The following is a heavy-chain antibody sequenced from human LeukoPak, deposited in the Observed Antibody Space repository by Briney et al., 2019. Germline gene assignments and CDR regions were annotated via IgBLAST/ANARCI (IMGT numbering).Heavy chain of an antibody. D-gene: IGHD3-16*01. Sequence: KSSETLSLTCTVSGGSISSSSYYWGWIRQPPGKGLEWIGSIYYSGSTYYNPSLKSRVTISVDTSKNQFSLKLSSVTAADTAVYYCARGFWGFLHYYYYYMDVWGKGTTVTVSS. CDR2: IYYSGST. CDR1: GGSISSSSYY. CDR3: ARGFWGFLHYYYYYMDV. J-gene: IGHJ6*03. V-gene: IGHV4-39*01.